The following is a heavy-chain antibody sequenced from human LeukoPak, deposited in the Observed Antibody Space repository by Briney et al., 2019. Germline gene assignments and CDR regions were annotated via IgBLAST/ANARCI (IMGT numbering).Heavy chain of an antibody. D-gene: IGHD2-2*01. CDR3: AKDSGFDLDQQFPSGGAFDI. CDR2: ISWNSGGI. CDR1: GFTFDDYA. V-gene: IGHV3-9*01. Sequence: GGSLRLSCAASGFTFDDYAMHWVRQAPGKGLEWVSSISWNSGGIGYADSVKGRFTISRDNAKSSLYLQMNSLRAEDTALYYCAKDSGFDLDQQFPSGGAFDIWGQGTMVTVSS. J-gene: IGHJ3*02.